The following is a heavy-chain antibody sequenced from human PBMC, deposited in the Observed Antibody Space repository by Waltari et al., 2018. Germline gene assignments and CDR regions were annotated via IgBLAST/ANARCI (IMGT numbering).Heavy chain of an antibody. Sequence: EVQLVESGGGLVQPGGSLRLSCAASGFTFSSYWMSWVRQAPGKGWEWVANIKQDGSEKYYVDSVKGRVTISRDNAKNSLYLQMNSLRAEDTAVYYCARDEGGSGWPGGYWGQGTLVTVSS. CDR1: GFTFSSYW. CDR3: ARDEGGSGWPGGY. D-gene: IGHD6-19*01. CDR2: IKQDGSEK. J-gene: IGHJ4*02. V-gene: IGHV3-7*01.